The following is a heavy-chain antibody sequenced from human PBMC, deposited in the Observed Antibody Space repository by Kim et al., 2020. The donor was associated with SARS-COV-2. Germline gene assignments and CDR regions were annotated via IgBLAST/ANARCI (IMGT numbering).Heavy chain of an antibody. CDR1: GFTFSNYA. Sequence: GGSLRLSCAASGFTFSNYAMNWVRQAPGKGLEWVSGLSGTGGSTYYADSVKGRFTISRDNFKNTLYLQMSSLRAEDTAIYYCARGGYCSSTSCFYYYYGVDVWGQGTTVTVSS. CDR2: LSGTGGST. J-gene: IGHJ6*02. D-gene: IGHD2-2*01. CDR3: ARGGYCSSTSCFYYYYGVDV. V-gene: IGHV3-23*01.